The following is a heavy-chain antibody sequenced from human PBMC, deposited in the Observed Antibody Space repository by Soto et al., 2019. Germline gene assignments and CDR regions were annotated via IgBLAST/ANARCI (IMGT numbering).Heavy chain of an antibody. V-gene: IGHV3-30*18. CDR1: GFTFSSYG. J-gene: IGHJ3*02. CDR3: AKGKWELLTLDAFDI. CDR2: ISYDGSNK. D-gene: IGHD1-26*01. Sequence: GGSLRLSCAASGFTFSSYGMHWVRQAPGKGLEWVAVISYDGSNKYYADSVKGRFTISRDNSKNTLYLQMNSLRAEDTAVYYCAKGKWELLTLDAFDIWGQGTMVTVSS.